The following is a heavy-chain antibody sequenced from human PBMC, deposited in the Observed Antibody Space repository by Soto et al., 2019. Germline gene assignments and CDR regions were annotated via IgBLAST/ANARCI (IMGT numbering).Heavy chain of an antibody. Sequence: GGSLRLSCAASGFTVSSNYMSWVRQAPGKGLEWVSVIYSGGSTYYADSVKGRFTISRDNSKNTLYLQMNSLRAENTAVYYCARASITMVRGVILDAWGQGTTVTVSS. J-gene: IGHJ6*02. CDR1: GFTVSSNY. D-gene: IGHD3-10*01. V-gene: IGHV3-53*01. CDR2: IYSGGST. CDR3: ARASITMVRGVILDA.